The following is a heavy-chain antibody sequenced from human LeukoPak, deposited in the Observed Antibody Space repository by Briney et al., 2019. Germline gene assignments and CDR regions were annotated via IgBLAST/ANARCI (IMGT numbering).Heavy chain of an antibody. D-gene: IGHD5-12*01. Sequence: GGSLRLSCAFSGFTFSNVWMSWVRQAPGKGLEWVGRIKSKADGGATEYAAPVEGRLTISRDDSKNTLFLQMNSLKTEDTAVYYCTTASRGSLFYYYYGMDVWGQGTTVTVSS. CDR1: GFTFSNVW. CDR2: IKSKADGGAT. V-gene: IGHV3-15*01. CDR3: TTASRGSLFYYYYGMDV. J-gene: IGHJ6*02.